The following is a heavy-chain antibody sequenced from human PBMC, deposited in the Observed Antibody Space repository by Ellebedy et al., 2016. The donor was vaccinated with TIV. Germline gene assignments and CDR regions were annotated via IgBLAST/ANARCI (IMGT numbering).Heavy chain of an antibody. Sequence: EGSLRLSCAASGFTFSNFWMSWVRQAPGKGLEWVANIKQDGSEKYYVDSVKGRFTISRDNAKNSLYLQMNSLRAEDTAVYYCSSSGRGAFDIWGQGTMVTVSS. V-gene: IGHV3-7*01. CDR2: IKQDGSEK. J-gene: IGHJ3*02. CDR1: GFTFSNFW. D-gene: IGHD6-19*01. CDR3: SSSGRGAFDI.